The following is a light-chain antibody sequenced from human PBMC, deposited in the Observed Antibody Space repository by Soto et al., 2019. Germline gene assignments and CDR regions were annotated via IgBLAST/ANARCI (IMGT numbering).Light chain of an antibody. V-gene: IGKV1-39*01. CDR3: QQGYNART. Sequence: DIQMTQSPSSLSASAGDRVTITCRARQSISNYLNGYQQKPGKAPKLLIYAASNLKSGVPSRFSGSGSGTDFTLTISGLQPEDSATYYCQQGYNARTFGEGTKVEIK. J-gene: IGKJ1*01. CDR1: QSISNY. CDR2: AAS.